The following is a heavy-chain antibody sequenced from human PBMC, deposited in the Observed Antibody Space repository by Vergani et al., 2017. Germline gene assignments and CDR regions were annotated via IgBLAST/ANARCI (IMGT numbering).Heavy chain of an antibody. Sequence: EVQLVQSGAEVKKPGESLKISCPLSGYSFTNYWIGWVRQMPGKGLEWMGIIHPADSDTRYSPSFQGQVTISVDKSISTAYLQRSSLRASDSAMYYCARLYGRDSSGSKYFDYWGQGTLVTVSS. CDR1: GYSFTNYW. V-gene: IGHV5-51*01. CDR3: ARLYGRDSSGSKYFDY. CDR2: IHPADSDT. J-gene: IGHJ4*02. D-gene: IGHD3-22*01.